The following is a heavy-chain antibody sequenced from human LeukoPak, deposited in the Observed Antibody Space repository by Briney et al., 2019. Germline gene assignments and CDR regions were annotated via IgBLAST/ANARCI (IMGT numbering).Heavy chain of an antibody. J-gene: IGHJ4*02. CDR1: GGSISSGDYY. D-gene: IGHD5-12*01. Sequence: SETLSLTCTVSGGSISSGDYYWSWIRQHPGKGLEWIGYIYYSGSTYYSPSLKSRVTISVDTSKNQFSLKLSSVTAADTAVHYCGRTSGYDLYYFDSWGQGTLVTVSS. CDR2: IYYSGST. V-gene: IGHV4-31*03. CDR3: GRTSGYDLYYFDS.